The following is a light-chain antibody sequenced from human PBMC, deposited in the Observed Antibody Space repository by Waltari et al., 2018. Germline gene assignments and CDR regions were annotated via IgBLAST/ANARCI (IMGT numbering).Light chain of an antibody. CDR2: DAS. CDR1: QSVSSY. CDR3: QQRSNWPQT. Sequence: EILWSQSPASPSLSPGETVTLPCRPSQSVSSYLSWYQQKPGPVPRILIYDASNRATGIPARFSGSGSGTDFTLTISSLGPEDFAVYYCQQRSNWPQTFGQGTKLEIK. V-gene: IGKV3-11*01. J-gene: IGKJ2*01.